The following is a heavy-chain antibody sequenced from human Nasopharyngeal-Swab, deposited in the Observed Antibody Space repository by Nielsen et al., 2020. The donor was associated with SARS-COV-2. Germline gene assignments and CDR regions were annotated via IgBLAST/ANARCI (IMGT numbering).Heavy chain of an antibody. J-gene: IGHJ4*02. CDR2: IYSGGAT. Sequence: GESLKISCVVPGFSVSSNYMSRVRQAPGKGLEWVSVIYSGGATYYADSVKGRFTISRDNSKNTLYLQMNSLRAEDTAIYYCTKDLKGPYFFWGQGTLVTVSS. D-gene: IGHD2/OR15-2a*01. V-gene: IGHV3-53*01. CDR1: GFSVSSNY. CDR3: TKDLKGPYFF.